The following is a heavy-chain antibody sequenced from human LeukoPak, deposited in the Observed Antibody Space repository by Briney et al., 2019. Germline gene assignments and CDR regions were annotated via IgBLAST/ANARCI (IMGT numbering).Heavy chain of an antibody. CDR2: ISTSGTII. V-gene: IGHV3-48*03. CDR1: GFNFSSYE. D-gene: IGHD5-18*01. Sequence: GGSLRLSCAASGFNFSSYEMNWVRQAPRKGLGWVSYISTSGTIIYYADSVKGRFTISRDNAKNSLYLQMNSLRAEDTAVYYCARDSGHVDTAMAHDYWGQGTLVTVSS. CDR3: ARDSGHVDTAMAHDY. J-gene: IGHJ4*02.